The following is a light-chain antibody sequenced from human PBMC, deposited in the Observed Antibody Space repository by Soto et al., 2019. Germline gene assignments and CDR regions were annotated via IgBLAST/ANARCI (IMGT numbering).Light chain of an antibody. J-gene: IGKJ3*01. Sequence: EIVLTQSPATLSLSPGDRATLSCRASQSVSRSLTWYQQKPGQAPRLLIYDASILEAGVPSRFSGSGSGTDFTFTISSLQPEDVATYYCQKCDYLPIFGPGTTVDFK. CDR1: QSVSRS. CDR3: QKCDYLPI. V-gene: IGKV3-11*01. CDR2: DAS.